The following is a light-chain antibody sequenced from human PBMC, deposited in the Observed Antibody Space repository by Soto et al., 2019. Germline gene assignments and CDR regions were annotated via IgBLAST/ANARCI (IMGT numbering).Light chain of an antibody. Sequence: EIVLTQSPGTLSLSPGERASLSCRASQSVSSSHLAWYQHKPGQAPRLLIYGASTRATGLPARFSGSGSGTQFTLTISSLQSEDFAVYYCQQYNNWPITFGQGTRLEIK. CDR1: QSVSSSH. J-gene: IGKJ5*01. CDR2: GAS. CDR3: QQYNNWPIT. V-gene: IGKV3-15*01.